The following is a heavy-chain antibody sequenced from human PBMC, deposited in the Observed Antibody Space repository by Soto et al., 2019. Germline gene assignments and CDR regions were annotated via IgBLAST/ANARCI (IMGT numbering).Heavy chain of an antibody. CDR1: GYTFTNYG. Sequence: QVQLVQSGAEVKKPGASVKVSCKASGYTFTNYGITWVRQAPGQGLEWMGWVSAYNRNTNNAQKFQDRVTMTTDTAKRTAYMELRRMRSDDTAIYFCASEKQWEPLTYGGQGTLVTVSS. CDR2: VSAYNRNT. CDR3: ASEKQWEPLTY. V-gene: IGHV1-18*01. J-gene: IGHJ4*02. D-gene: IGHD1-26*01.